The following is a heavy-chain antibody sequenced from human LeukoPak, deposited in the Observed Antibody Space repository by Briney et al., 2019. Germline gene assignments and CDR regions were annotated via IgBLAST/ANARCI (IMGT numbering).Heavy chain of an antibody. Sequence: PSETLSLTCTVSGGSISSYYWSWLRQPPGKGLEWIGYIYYSGSTNYNPSLKSRVTISVDTSKNQFSLKLSSVTAADTAVYYCARALPVVVVAATPTSYWYFGLWGRGTLVTVSS. CDR2: IYYSGST. D-gene: IGHD2-15*01. J-gene: IGHJ2*01. CDR3: ARALPVVVVAATPTSYWYFGL. V-gene: IGHV4-59*01. CDR1: GGSISSYY.